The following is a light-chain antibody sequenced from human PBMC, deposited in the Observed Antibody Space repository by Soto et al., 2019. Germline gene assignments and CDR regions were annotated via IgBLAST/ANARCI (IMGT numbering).Light chain of an antibody. J-gene: IGKJ4*01. CDR3: QQSYSTLPLT. V-gene: IGKV1-39*01. Sequence: DIQMTQSPSSLSASVGVRVTITCRARQSISNYLNWYQQKPGKAPQLLIYATSSLQSGVPSRFSGSGSGTDFTLTISSLQPEDFGSYYCQQSYSTLPLTFGGGTKVEIK. CDR1: QSISNY. CDR2: ATS.